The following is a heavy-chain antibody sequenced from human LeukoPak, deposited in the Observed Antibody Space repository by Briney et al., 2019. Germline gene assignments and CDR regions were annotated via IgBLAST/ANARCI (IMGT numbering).Heavy chain of an antibody. J-gene: IGHJ4*02. CDR2: INHSGST. CDR3: ASVGLGY. V-gene: IGHV4-34*01. D-gene: IGHD6-19*01. CDR1: GGSFSGYY. Sequence: SETLSLTCAVYGGSFSGYYWSWIRQPPGKGLEWIGEINHSGSTNYNPFLKSRVTISVDTSKNQFSLKLSSVTAADTAVYYCASVGLGYWGQGTLVTVSS.